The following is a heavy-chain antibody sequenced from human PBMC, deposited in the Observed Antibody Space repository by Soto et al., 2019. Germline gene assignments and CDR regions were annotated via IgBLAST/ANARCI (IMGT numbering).Heavy chain of an antibody. V-gene: IGHV4-59*01. CDR1: GGSISSYY. CDR3: ARVVGCSSTSCYPDYYYYGMDV. Sequence: SETLSLTCTVSGGSISSYYWSWIRQPPGKGLEWIGYIYYSGSTNYNPSLKSRVTISVDTSKNQFSLMLSSVTAADTAVYYCARVVGCSSTSCYPDYYYYGMDVWGQGTTVTVSS. D-gene: IGHD2-2*01. CDR2: IYYSGST. J-gene: IGHJ6*02.